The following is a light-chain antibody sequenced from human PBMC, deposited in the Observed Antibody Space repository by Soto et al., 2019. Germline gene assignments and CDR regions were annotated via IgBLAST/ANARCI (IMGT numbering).Light chain of an antibody. J-gene: IGKJ4*01. CDR3: QYYGSSPRVT. CDR1: QIVSSAC. Sequence: EIVLTQSPGTLSLSPGERATLSCRANQIVSSACITWYQQKPGQAPRRRIYGASIRSTGIPDRFSGSGSGTDFTLTISRLEPEDVAVYYCQYYGSSPRVTFGGGTKVEIK. V-gene: IGKV3-20*01. CDR2: GAS.